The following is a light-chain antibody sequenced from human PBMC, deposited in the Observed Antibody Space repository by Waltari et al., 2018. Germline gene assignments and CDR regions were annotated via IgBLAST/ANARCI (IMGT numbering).Light chain of an antibody. CDR3: AAWDDGLDGYV. CDR2: NNN. J-gene: IGLJ1*01. V-gene: IGLV1-44*01. CDR1: YSNIGINT. Sequence: QSVLTQPPSASGTPGQRVTISCSGSYSNIGINTVNWYQQPPGAAPKLLIYNNNQRPSGVPDRFSGFKVGTSAFLAISGLQSKDEAEYYCAAWDDGLDGYVFGTGTQVTVL.